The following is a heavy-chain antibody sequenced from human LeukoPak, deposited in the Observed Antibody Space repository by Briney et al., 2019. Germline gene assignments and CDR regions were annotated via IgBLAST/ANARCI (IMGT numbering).Heavy chain of an antibody. D-gene: IGHD7-27*01. V-gene: IGHV3-74*01. CDR2: INSDGSST. CDR3: ARGLGNTEFQH. CDR1: GFSFSSYG. Sequence: GRSLRLSCAVSGFSFSSYGMHWVRQAPGKGLVWVSRINSDGSSTTYADSVKGRFTISRDNAKNTLYLQMNSLRVEDTAVYYCARGLGNTEFQHWGQGTLVTVSS. J-gene: IGHJ1*01.